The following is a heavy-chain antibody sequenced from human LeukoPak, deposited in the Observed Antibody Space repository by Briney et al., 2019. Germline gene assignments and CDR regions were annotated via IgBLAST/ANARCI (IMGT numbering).Heavy chain of an antibody. CDR1: GGSISSYY. Sequence: PSETLSLTCTVSGGSISSYYWSWIRQPPGKGLEWIGYIYYSGSTNYNPSLKSRVTISVDTSKNQFSLKLSSVTAADTAVYYCARDAARQYVVRGVIADYWGQGTLVTVSS. CDR3: ARDAARQYVVRGVIADY. D-gene: IGHD3-10*01. V-gene: IGHV4-59*12. CDR2: IYYSGST. J-gene: IGHJ4*02.